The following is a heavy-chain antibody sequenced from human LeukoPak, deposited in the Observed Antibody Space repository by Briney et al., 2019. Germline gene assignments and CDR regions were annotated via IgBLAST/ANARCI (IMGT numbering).Heavy chain of an antibody. D-gene: IGHD1-14*01. CDR2: ISNDGGST. CDR3: AALTEGY. V-gene: IGHV3-64*01. J-gene: IGHJ4*02. Sequence: GGSLRLSCAASGFTLSRCAMQWVRQAPGQGLEYVSGISNDGGSTYYASSVKSRFTISRDNSKNTLYLQMGSLRVEDMVVYYCAALTEGYWGQGTLVTVSS. CDR1: GFTLSRCA.